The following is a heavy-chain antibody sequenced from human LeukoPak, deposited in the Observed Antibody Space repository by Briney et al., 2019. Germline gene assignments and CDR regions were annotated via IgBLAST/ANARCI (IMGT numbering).Heavy chain of an antibody. Sequence: SETLSLTCTVPGYFISSGYYWGWIRQPPGNGLEWIGSIYHSGSTYYNPSLKSRVSISVDTSKNQFSLKLSSVTAADTAVYYCARVSNPYYFDQWGQGTLVTVSS. CDR1: GYFISSGYY. J-gene: IGHJ4*02. CDR2: IYHSGST. V-gene: IGHV4-38-2*02. CDR3: ARVSNPYYFDQ. D-gene: IGHD4-11*01.